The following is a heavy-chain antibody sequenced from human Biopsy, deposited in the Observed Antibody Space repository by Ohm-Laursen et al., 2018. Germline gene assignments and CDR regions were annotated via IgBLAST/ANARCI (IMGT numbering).Heavy chain of an antibody. J-gene: IGHJ6*02. V-gene: IGHV4-59*01. D-gene: IGHD2/OR15-2a*01. CDR3: ARATNSTGWPYYYFYGMDV. CDR1: GGSMSSYY. CDR2: IYNSGST. Sequence: GTLSLTCPVSGGSMSSYYWTWIRQPPGKGLEWIGYIYNSGSTNYNPSLKSRVTISVAVDTSKSQFSLRLSSATAADTAVYYCARATNSTGWPYYYFYGMDVWGQGTTVTVSS.